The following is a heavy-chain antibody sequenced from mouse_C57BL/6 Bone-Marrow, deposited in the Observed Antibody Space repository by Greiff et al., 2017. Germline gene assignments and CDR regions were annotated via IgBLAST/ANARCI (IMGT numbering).Heavy chain of an antibody. D-gene: IGHD1-1*01. CDR3: ARRGGKVATDWYFDV. CDR2: IYPRDGST. J-gene: IGHJ1*03. V-gene: IGHV1-78*01. CDR1: GYTFTDHT. Sequence: VKLVESDAELVKPGASVKISCKVSGYTFTDHTIHWMKQRPEQGLEWIGYIYPRDGSTKYNEKFKGKATLTADKSSSTAYMQLNSLTSEDSAVYFCARRGGKVATDWYFDVWGTGTTVTVSS.